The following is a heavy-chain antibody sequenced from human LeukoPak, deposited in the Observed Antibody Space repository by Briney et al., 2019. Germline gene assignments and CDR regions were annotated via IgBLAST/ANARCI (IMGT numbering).Heavy chain of an antibody. D-gene: IGHD2-2*01. Sequence: GGSLRLSCAASGFTVSSYYMSWVRQAPGRGLEWVSVIYGDDSTYCADSVKGRFTISRDNSKNTLYLQTNSLRADDTAVYYCARGGSTISYYYYMDVWGKGTTVTVSS. CDR2: IYGDDST. CDR3: ARGGSTISYYYYMDV. CDR1: GFTVSSYY. J-gene: IGHJ6*03. V-gene: IGHV3-53*01.